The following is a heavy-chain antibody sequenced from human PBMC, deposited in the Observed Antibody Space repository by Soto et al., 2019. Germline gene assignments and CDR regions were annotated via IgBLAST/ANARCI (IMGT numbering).Heavy chain of an antibody. CDR1: GGSISGYY. CDR2: IYNIGST. V-gene: IGHV4-59*08. D-gene: IGHD3-22*01. CDR3: ARGATYYYDTSGHLFDY. Sequence: PSETLSLTCTVSGGSISGYYWSWLRQPPGKGLEWIGYIYNIGSTNYNPSLRSRVTISVDTSKNQFSLKLSSVTAADTAVYYCARGATYYYDTSGHLFDYWGQGTLVTVSS. J-gene: IGHJ4*02.